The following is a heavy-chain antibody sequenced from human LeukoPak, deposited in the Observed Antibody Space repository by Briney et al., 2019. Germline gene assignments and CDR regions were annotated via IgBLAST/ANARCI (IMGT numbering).Heavy chain of an antibody. Sequence: GGSLRLSCAASGFTFSSYAMHWVRQAPGKGLEWVAVISYDGGNKYYADSVKGRFTISRDNSKNTLYLQMNSLRAEDTAVYYCARDHGIDYYDSSGYYGGYFDYWGQGTLVTVSS. CDR1: GFTFSSYA. CDR3: ARDHGIDYYDSSGYYGGYFDY. V-gene: IGHV3-30*03. J-gene: IGHJ4*02. CDR2: ISYDGGNK. D-gene: IGHD3-22*01.